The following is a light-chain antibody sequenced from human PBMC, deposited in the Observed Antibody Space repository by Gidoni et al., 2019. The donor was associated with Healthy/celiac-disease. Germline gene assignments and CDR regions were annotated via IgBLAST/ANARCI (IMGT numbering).Light chain of an antibody. Sequence: QSALTQPASVSGSPGQSITISFTGTSSDVGGYNYVSWYQQHPGKAPKLMIYDVSNRPSGVSNRFSGSKSGNTASLTISGLQAEDEADYYCSSYTSSSTDVVFGGGTKLTVV. J-gene: IGLJ2*01. CDR1: SSDVGGYNY. CDR2: DVS. V-gene: IGLV2-14*01. CDR3: SSYTSSSTDVV.